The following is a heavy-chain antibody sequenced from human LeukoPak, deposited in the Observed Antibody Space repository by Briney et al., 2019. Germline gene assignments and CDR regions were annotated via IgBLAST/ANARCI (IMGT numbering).Heavy chain of an antibody. Sequence: GGSLRLSCAASGFTFDDYAMHWVRQAPGKGLEWVSVIGGDGSGTYYTDSVKGRFTISRDNSKDSLYLQMNSLRTEDTAFYYCAKERMGRYYIDYWGQRTLVTLSS. V-gene: IGHV3-43*02. D-gene: IGHD2-15*01. J-gene: IGHJ4*02. CDR3: AKERMGRYYIDY. CDR1: GFTFDDYA. CDR2: IGGDGSGT.